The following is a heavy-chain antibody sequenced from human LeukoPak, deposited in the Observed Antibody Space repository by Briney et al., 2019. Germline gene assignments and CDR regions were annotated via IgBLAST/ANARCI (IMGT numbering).Heavy chain of an antibody. CDR1: GFTFSSYS. D-gene: IGHD4-17*01. Sequence: GRSLRLSCAASGFTFSSYSMNWVRQAPGKGLEWVSSISSSSSYIYYADSVKGRFTISRDNAKNSLYLHMNSLRAEDTAVYYCARDNRETTGDYAFDIWGQGTMVTVSS. J-gene: IGHJ3*02. CDR2: ISSSSSYI. V-gene: IGHV3-21*01. CDR3: ARDNRETTGDYAFDI.